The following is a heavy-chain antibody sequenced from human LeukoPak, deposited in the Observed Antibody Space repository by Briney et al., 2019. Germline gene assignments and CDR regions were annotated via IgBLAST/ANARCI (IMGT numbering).Heavy chain of an antibody. J-gene: IGHJ4*02. CDR2: IYYSGST. Sequence: SETLSLTCTVSGGSISSYYWSWIRQPPGKGLEWIGYIYYSGSTNYNPSLKSRVTISVDTSKNQFSLKLRSVTAADTAVYYCASHLRKAAASPFDYWGQGTLVTVSS. D-gene: IGHD6-13*01. CDR3: ASHLRKAAASPFDY. CDR1: GGSISSYY. V-gene: IGHV4-59*08.